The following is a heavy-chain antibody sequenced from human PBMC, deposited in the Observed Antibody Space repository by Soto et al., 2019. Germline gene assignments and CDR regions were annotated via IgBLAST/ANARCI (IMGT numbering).Heavy chain of an antibody. D-gene: IGHD4-4*01. CDR3: ANSPRLHRGY. CDR2: ISGSGGST. CDR1: VFTFNSYY. J-gene: IGHJ4*02. Sequence: XGSLRLSLAASVFTFNSYYVIWVRQAPGKGLEWVSAISGSGGSTYYADSVKGRFTISRDNSKNTLYLQMNSLRAEDTAVYYCANSPRLHRGYWGQGTLVTVSS. V-gene: IGHV3-23*01.